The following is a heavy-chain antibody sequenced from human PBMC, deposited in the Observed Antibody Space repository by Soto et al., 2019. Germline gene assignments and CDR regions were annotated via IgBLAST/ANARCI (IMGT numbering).Heavy chain of an antibody. V-gene: IGHV1-18*01. CDR1: GYTFTSYG. Sequence: GASVKVSCKASGYTFTSYGISWVRQAPGQGLEWMGWISAYNGNTNYAQKLQGRVTMTTDTSTSTAYMELRSLRSDDTALYYCAKVIGYYDFWSGYYPDYYYGMDVWGQGTTVTVSS. D-gene: IGHD3-3*01. CDR2: ISAYNGNT. CDR3: AKVIGYYDFWSGYYPDYYYGMDV. J-gene: IGHJ6*02.